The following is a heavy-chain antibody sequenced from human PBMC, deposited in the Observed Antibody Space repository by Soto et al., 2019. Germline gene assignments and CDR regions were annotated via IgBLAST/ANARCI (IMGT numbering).Heavy chain of an antibody. J-gene: IGHJ4*02. D-gene: IGHD2-21*01. CDR3: ARFKIVDLSTYSIFFDY. CDR1: GGSFSEYY. V-gene: IGHV4-34*01. Sequence: QVQLHQWGAGVLKSSETLSLTCAVSGGSFSEYYWSWIRQPPGKGLEWLGEINHRGSSHYNPSHSSRITMSVDSSKNQFSLRLNSVTAADTAVYYCARFKIVDLSTYSIFFDYGGQGALVTVSS. CDR2: INHRGSS.